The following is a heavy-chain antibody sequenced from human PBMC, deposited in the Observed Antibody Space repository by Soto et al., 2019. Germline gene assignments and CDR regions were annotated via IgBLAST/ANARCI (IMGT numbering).Heavy chain of an antibody. J-gene: IGHJ3*02. CDR2: IWYDGSNK. V-gene: IGHV3-33*01. CDR3: ARDLLSSIAAAYDAFDI. Sequence: PGGSLRLSCAASGFTFSSYGMHWVRQAPGKGLEWVAVIWYDGSNKYYADSVKGRFTISRDNSKNTLYLQMNSLRAEDTAVYYCARDLLSSIAAAYDAFDIWGQGTMVTVSS. CDR1: GFTFSSYG. D-gene: IGHD6-13*01.